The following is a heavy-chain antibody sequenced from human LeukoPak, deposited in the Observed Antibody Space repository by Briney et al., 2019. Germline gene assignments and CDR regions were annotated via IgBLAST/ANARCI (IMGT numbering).Heavy chain of an antibody. CDR1: GGSISSGGYY. V-gene: IGHV4-31*03. Sequence: PSETLSLTCTVSGGSISSGGYYWSWIRQHPGKGLEWIGYIYYSGSTYYKPSLKSRVTISVDTSKNQFSLKLSSVTAADTAVYYCAREFAGALGDYFDYWGQGTLVTVSS. CDR2: IYYSGST. J-gene: IGHJ4*02. CDR3: AREFAGALGDYFDY. D-gene: IGHD3-16*01.